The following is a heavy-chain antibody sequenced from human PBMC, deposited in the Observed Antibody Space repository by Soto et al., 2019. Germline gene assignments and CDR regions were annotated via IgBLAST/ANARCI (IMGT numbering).Heavy chain of an antibody. J-gene: IGHJ3*02. CDR3: AREGIAAAGTDYGAFDI. CDR1: GFTVSSNY. V-gene: IGHV3-66*01. D-gene: IGHD6-13*01. CDR2: IYSGGST. Sequence: PGVSLRLSCAASGFTVSSNYMSWVRQAPGKGLEWVSVIYSGGSTYYADSVKGRFTISRDNSKNTLYLQMNSLRAEDTAVYYCAREGIAAAGTDYGAFDIWGQGTMVTVSS.